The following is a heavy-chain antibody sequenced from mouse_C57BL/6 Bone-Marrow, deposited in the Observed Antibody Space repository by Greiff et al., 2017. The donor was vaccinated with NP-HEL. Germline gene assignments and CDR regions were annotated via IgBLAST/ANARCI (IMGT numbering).Heavy chain of an antibody. CDR2: IYPGDGDT. CDR1: GYAFSSSW. V-gene: IGHV1-82*01. D-gene: IGHD1-1*01. Sequence: QVQLKQSGPELVKPGASVKISCKASGYAFSSSWMNWVKQRPGKGLEWIGRIYPGDGDTNYNGKFKGKATLTADKSSSTAYMQLSSLTSEDSAVYFCARSIQGITTVVAPFDYWGQGTTLTVSS. J-gene: IGHJ2*01. CDR3: ARSIQGITTVVAPFDY.